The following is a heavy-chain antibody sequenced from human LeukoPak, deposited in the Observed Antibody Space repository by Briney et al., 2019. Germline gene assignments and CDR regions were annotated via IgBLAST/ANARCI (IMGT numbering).Heavy chain of an antibody. CDR1: WYSFTSYW. Sequence: GAFLKISCKCCWYSFTSYWIAWVRQMPGKGLELMGIIFPGDSDTRYSPSFQGQVHISVDKSISTAFLQWSTLKASDTAIYYCASPLGSSGYYKAWGQGTLVTVSS. V-gene: IGHV5-51*01. D-gene: IGHD3-22*01. J-gene: IGHJ5*02. CDR3: ASPLGSSGYYKA. CDR2: IFPGDSDT.